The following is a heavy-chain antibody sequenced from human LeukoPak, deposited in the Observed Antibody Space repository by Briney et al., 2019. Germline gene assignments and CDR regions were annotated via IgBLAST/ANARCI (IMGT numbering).Heavy chain of an antibody. D-gene: IGHD3-10*01. J-gene: IGHJ3*02. CDR3: AREGYYGSGKHILYAFDI. V-gene: IGHV4-30-2*01. CDR2: IYHSGST. CDR1: GGSISSGGYY. Sequence: SETLSLTCTVSGGSISSGGYYWSWIRQPPGKGLEWIGYIYHSGSTYYNPSLKSRVTISVDRSKNQFSLKLSSVTAADTAVHYCAREGYYGSGKHILYAFDIWGQGTMVTVSS.